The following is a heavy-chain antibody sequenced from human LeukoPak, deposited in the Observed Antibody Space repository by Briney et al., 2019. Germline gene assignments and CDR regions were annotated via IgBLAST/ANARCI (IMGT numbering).Heavy chain of an antibody. V-gene: IGHV5-51*01. J-gene: IGHJ3*02. CDR1: GYSFTSYW. D-gene: IGHD2-15*01. CDR3: ARQVKGYDAFDI. CDR2: IYPGDSDT. Sequence: GESLKISCKASGYSFTSYWIGWVRQMPGKGLEWMAIIYPGDSDTRYSPSFQGQVTISADKSLSTAYLQWSSLEASDTAMYYCARQVKGYDAFDIWGQGTMVTVSS.